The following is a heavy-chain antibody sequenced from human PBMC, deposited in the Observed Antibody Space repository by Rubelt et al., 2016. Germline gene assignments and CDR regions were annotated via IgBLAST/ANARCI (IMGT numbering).Heavy chain of an antibody. CDR3: ATALGEFDY. D-gene: IGHD3-10*01. CDR1: GGTFSSYA. CDR2: INPSGGST. V-gene: IGHV1-46*03. Sequence: QVQLVQSGAEVKKPGSSVKVSCKASGGTFSSYAISWVRQAPGQGLEWMGIINPSGGSTSYEQKFQGRVTMTRDTSTSTVYMELSSLRSEDTAVYYCATALGEFDYWGQGTLVTVSS. J-gene: IGHJ4*02.